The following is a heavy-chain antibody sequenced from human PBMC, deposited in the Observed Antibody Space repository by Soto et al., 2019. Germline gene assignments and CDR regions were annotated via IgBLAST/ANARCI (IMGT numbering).Heavy chain of an antibody. D-gene: IGHD2-15*01. CDR3: ARIGCSGGSCYRSHYYYYMDV. V-gene: IGHV4-34*01. CDR1: GGSFSGYY. Sequence: SETLSLTCAVYGGSFSGYYWSWIRQPPGKGLEWIGEINHSGSTNYNPSPKSRVTISVDTSKNQFSLKLSSVTAADTAVYYCARIGCSGGSCYRSHYYYYMDVWGKGTTVTVSS. CDR2: INHSGST. J-gene: IGHJ6*03.